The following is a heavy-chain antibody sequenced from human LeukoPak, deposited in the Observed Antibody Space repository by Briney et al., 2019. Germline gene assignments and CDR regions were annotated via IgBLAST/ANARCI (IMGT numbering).Heavy chain of an antibody. V-gene: IGHV4-39*01. D-gene: IGHD5-24*01. CDR1: DGSIRSSSHS. CDR2: IFYSGTT. Sequence: ASETLSLTCIVSDGSIRSSSHSWGWIRQPPGKGLEWIGSIFYSGTTYYNSSLKSRVTISADTSKNQFSLKLSSVTAADTAVYYCARHRSGWLQSSFDYWGQGTLVTVSS. J-gene: IGHJ4*02. CDR3: ARHRSGWLQSSFDY.